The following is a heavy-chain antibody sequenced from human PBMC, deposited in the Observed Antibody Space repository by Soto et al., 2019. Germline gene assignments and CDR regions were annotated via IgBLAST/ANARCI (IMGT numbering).Heavy chain of an antibody. CDR3: ARVTQLVLGWFDP. CDR1: GGSFSGYY. J-gene: IGHJ5*02. V-gene: IGHV4-34*01. Sequence: SETLSLTCAVYGGSFSGYYWSWIRQPPGKGLEWIGEINHSGSTNYNPSLKSRVTISVDTSKNQFSLKLSSVTAADTAVYYCARVTQLVLGWFDPWGQGXLVTVSS. D-gene: IGHD6-13*01. CDR2: INHSGST.